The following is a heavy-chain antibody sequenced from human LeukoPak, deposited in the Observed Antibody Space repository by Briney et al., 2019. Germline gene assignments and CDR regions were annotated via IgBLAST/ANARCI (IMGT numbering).Heavy chain of an antibody. CDR3: AKELWFGELDY. CDR2: ISGSGGSK. V-gene: IGHV3-23*01. J-gene: IGHJ4*02. CDR1: GFTFSSYA. Sequence: GGSLRLSCAASGFTFSSYAMSWVRQPPGKGLEWVSAISGSGGSKYYADSVKGRFTISRDNSKNTPYLQMNSLRAEDTAVYYCAKELWFGELDYWGQGTLVTVSS. D-gene: IGHD3-10*01.